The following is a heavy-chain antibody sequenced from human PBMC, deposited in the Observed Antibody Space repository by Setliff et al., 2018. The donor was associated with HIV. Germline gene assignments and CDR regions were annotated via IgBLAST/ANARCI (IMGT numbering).Heavy chain of an antibody. CDR1: GGSISSSSYY. V-gene: IGHV4-39*02. Sequence: SETLSLTCTVSGGSISSSSYYWGWIRQPPGKGLEWIGSIYYSGSTTYNPSLKSRVTISVDTSRNHFSLKLSSVTAADTAVYYCARGGPLFYSDTIAFDIWGQGTMVTVSS. D-gene: IGHD5-18*01. J-gene: IGHJ3*02. CDR3: ARGGPLFYSDTIAFDI. CDR2: IYYSGST.